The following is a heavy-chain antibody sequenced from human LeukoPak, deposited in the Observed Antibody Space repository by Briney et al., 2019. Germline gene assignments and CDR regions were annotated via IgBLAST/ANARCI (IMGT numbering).Heavy chain of an antibody. J-gene: IGHJ4*02. CDR1: GFTFSSYA. Sequence: GGSLRLSCAASGFTFSSYAMSWVRQAPGKGLEWVSAISGSGGSTYYADSVKGRFTISRENSKNTLYLQMNSLRAEDTAVYYCAKATFCYDRVFDYWGQGTLVTVSS. CDR3: AKATFCYDRVFDY. V-gene: IGHV3-23*01. D-gene: IGHD2-2*01. CDR2: ISGSGGST.